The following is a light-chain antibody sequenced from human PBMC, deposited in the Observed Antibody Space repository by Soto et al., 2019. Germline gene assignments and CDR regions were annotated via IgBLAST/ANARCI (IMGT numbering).Light chain of an antibody. Sequence: DIQMTQSPSTLSASVGDRVTITCRASQSISTWLAWYQQKPGKAPKLLIYKASSLEGGVPSRFGGSGSGTLFNITIGSLHPDDFATYYCQQYNTYPLTFGGGTTVDI. CDR1: QSISTW. CDR2: KAS. V-gene: IGKV1-5*03. CDR3: QQYNTYPLT. J-gene: IGKJ4*01.